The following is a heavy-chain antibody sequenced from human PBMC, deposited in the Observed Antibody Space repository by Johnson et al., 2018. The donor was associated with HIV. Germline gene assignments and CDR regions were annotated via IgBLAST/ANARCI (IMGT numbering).Heavy chain of an antibody. J-gene: IGHJ3*02. CDR1: GFTFSSYA. D-gene: IGHD3-22*01. V-gene: IGHV3-30*04. Sequence: QVQLVESGGGVVQPGRSLRLSCAASGFTFSSYAMHWVRQAPGKGLEWVAVISYDGSNKYYADSVKGRFTISRDNSKNTLYLQMNSLRAEETAVYYCAKDYKNYYDSSGYETGTFYIWGQGTMVTVSS. CDR2: ISYDGSNK. CDR3: AKDYKNYYDSSGYETGTFYI.